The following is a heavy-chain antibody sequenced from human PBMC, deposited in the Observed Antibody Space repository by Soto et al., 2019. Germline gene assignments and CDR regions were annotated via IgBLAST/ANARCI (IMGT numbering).Heavy chain of an antibody. V-gene: IGHV5-51*01. CDR2: IYPCDSYT. CDR1: GYSFTRYW. Sequence: GESLKISSEGSGYSFTRYWICWVRQMPGKSLEWMGSIYPCDSYTRYSPSFQGQVTNSADKSISTAYLQWSSLKASDTAMYYCARSIAVALDAFDIWGQGTMVTGSS. J-gene: IGHJ3*02. D-gene: IGHD6-19*01. CDR3: ARSIAVALDAFDI.